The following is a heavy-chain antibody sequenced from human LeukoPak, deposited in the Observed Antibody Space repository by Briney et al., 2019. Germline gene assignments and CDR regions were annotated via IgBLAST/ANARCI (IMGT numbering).Heavy chain of an antibody. CDR1: GFTFSSYS. CDR3: ARDLGVGATSSWFDP. V-gene: IGHV3-48*01. CDR2: ISSSSSTI. J-gene: IGHJ5*02. Sequence: GGSLRLSCAASGFTFSSYSMNWVRQAPGKGLEWVSYISSSSSTIYYADSVKGRFTISRDNSKNTLYLQMNSLRAEDTAVYYCARDLGVGATSSWFDPWGQGTLVTVSS. D-gene: IGHD1-26*01.